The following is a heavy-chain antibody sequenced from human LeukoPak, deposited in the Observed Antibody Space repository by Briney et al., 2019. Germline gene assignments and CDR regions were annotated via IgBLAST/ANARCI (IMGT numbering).Heavy chain of an antibody. CDR3: ARGVRYYGSGSYPDY. CDR2: IYYSGST. D-gene: IGHD3-10*01. V-gene: IGHV4-39*07. CDR1: GGSISSSSYY. J-gene: IGHJ4*02. Sequence: SETLSLTCTVSGGSISSSSYYWDWIRQPPGKGLECIGSIYYSGSTYYNPSLKSRVTISVDTSKNQFSLKLSSVTAADTAVYYCARGVRYYGSGSYPDYWGQGTLVTVSS.